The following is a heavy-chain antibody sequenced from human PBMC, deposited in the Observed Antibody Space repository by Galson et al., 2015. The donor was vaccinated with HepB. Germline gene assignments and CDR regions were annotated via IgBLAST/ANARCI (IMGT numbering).Heavy chain of an antibody. Sequence: CAISGDSVSSHSAAWTWIRQSPSRGLEWLGRTYYKSQWYNDYAVSVKSRITINPDTSRNQFSLQLNSVTPEDTALYYCARTKISLVRGIVYYYYGMDVWGQGTTVTVSS. CDR2: TYYKSQWYN. CDR1: GDSVSSHSAA. D-gene: IGHD3-10*01. CDR3: ARTKISLVRGIVYYYYGMDV. V-gene: IGHV6-1*01. J-gene: IGHJ6*02.